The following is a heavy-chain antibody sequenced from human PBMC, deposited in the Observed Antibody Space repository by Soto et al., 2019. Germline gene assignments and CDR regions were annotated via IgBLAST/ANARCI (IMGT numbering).Heavy chain of an antibody. Sequence: ASVKVSCKASGYTFTSYYMHWVRQAPGQGLEWMGIINPSGGSTSYAQKFQGRVTMTRDTSTSTVYMELSSLRSEDTAVYYCARDGLGGAITVSWFDYWGQGTLVTVSS. CDR1: GYTFTSYY. V-gene: IGHV1-46*01. J-gene: IGHJ4*02. CDR3: ARDGLGGAITVSWFDY. D-gene: IGHD1-26*01. CDR2: INPSGGST.